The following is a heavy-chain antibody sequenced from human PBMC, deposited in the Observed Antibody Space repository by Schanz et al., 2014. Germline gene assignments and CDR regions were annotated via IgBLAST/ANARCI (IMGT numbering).Heavy chain of an antibody. J-gene: IGHJ3*02. CDR2: FVHPGGST. CDR1: GFTFTNYA. Sequence: EVQLVESGGGLVKPGGFLRLSCAASGFTFTNYAMSWVRQARGKGLEWVSFVHPGGSTYYPDSVKGRFTISRDSSKNTLYLQMNSLRAEDTAVYYCAKGRFGELSAFDIWGQGTMVTVSS. D-gene: IGHD3-10*01. V-gene: IGHV3-23*03. CDR3: AKGRFGELSAFDI.